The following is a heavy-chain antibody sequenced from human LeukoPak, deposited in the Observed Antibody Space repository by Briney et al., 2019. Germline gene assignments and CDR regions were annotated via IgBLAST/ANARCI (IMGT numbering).Heavy chain of an antibody. CDR3: AKAIREGYNFYFDN. V-gene: IGHV3-23*01. D-gene: IGHD5-24*01. CDR2: ISGSGDST. J-gene: IGHJ4*02. CDR1: GFTFSNYA. Sequence: GGSLRLSCAASGFTFSNYAMRWVRQAPGKGLEWVSGISGSGDSTHYADSVKGRFTISRDNSKNALSLQMNSLRAEDTAVYYCAKAIREGYNFYFDNWGQGTLVTVSS.